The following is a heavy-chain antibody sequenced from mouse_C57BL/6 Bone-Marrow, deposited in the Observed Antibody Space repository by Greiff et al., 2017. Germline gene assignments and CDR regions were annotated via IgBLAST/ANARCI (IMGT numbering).Heavy chain of an antibody. V-gene: IGHV3-6*01. Sequence: EVQRVESGPGLVKPSQSLSLTCSVTGYSITSGYYWNWIRQFPGNKLEWMGYISYDGSNNYNPSLKNRISLTRDTSKNQFFLKLNSVTTEDTATYYCARALGPHYFDYWGQGTTLTVSS. J-gene: IGHJ2*01. CDR2: ISYDGSN. CDR1: GYSITSGYY. D-gene: IGHD4-1*01. CDR3: ARALGPHYFDY.